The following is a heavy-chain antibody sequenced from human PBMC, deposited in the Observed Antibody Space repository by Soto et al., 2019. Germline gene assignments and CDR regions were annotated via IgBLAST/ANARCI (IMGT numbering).Heavy chain of an antibody. CDR1: GYTFTSYD. V-gene: IGHV1-8*01. CDR3: ARGYSSGWYMSLGIDY. Sequence: ASVKVSCKASGYTFTSYDINWVRQATGQGLEWMGWMNPNSGNTGYAQKFQGRVTMTRNTSISTAYMELSSLRSEDTAVYYCARGYSSGWYMSLGIDYWGQGTLVTVSS. D-gene: IGHD6-19*01. CDR2: MNPNSGNT. J-gene: IGHJ4*02.